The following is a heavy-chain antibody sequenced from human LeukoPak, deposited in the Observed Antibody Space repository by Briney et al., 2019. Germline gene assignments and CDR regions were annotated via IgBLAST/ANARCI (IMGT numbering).Heavy chain of an antibody. V-gene: IGHV3-9*01. CDR3: AKDISAEIVEGMDV. CDR1: GFTFSSYA. CDR2: ISWNSGSI. D-gene: IGHD2-15*01. Sequence: GGSLRLSCAASGFTFSSYAMSWVRQAPGKGLEWVSGISWNSGSIGYADSVKGRFTISRDNAKNSLYLQMNSLRAEDTALYYCAKDISAEIVEGMDVWGQGTTVTVSS. J-gene: IGHJ6*02.